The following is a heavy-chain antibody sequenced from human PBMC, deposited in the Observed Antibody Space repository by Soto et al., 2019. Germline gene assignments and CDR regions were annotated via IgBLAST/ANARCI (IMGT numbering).Heavy chain of an antibody. V-gene: IGHV3-7*03. D-gene: IGHD2-21*02. CDR1: RFTFTSDW. CDR3: VRDGKLEVLAAIPIHSSGMDA. CDR2: IKPDGIER. J-gene: IGHJ6*02. Sequence: EVQLVESGGGLVQAGGSLRLSCAASRFTFTSDWMSWVRHAPGEGLEWVANIKPDGIERYYVDSGKGRFTISRDNAKHSLFLQMTNLRADDTAVYSRVRDGKLEVLAAIPIHSSGMDAWGPGTKVTVSS.